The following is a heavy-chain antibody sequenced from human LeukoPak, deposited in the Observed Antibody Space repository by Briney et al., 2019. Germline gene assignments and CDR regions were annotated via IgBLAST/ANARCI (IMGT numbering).Heavy chain of an antibody. D-gene: IGHD3-22*01. Sequence: GGSLRLSCAVSGFTFSTYNMHWVRQAPGKGLEWVSSISSRGRDIYYADSVKGRFTISRDNAKNSLYLQMNSLRAEDTAVYYCARRGRSGYYYSPFDWGQGTLVTVSS. CDR1: GFTFSTYN. V-gene: IGHV3-21*01. J-gene: IGHJ4*02. CDR3: ARRGRSGYYYSPFD. CDR2: ISSRGRDI.